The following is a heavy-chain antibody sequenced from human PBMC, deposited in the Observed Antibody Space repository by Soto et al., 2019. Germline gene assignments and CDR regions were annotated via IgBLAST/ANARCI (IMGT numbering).Heavy chain of an antibody. Sequence: QVQLVQSGAEVRKPGASVTVSCRSSGDSFNDYYIHWVRQAPGQGLEWMGWINPNSGVTKYAQKFQGWGSMTRDTSIRIVYMQLSRLRSDDTAVYYCARESGGATATLDYYYFYMDVWGTGTTVTVSS. CDR1: GDSFNDYY. J-gene: IGHJ6*03. CDR3: ARESGGATATLDYYYFYMDV. CDR2: INPNSGVT. V-gene: IGHV1-2*04. D-gene: IGHD5-12*01.